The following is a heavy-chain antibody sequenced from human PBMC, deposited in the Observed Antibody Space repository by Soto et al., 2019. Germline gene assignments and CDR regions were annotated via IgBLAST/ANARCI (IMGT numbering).Heavy chain of an antibody. CDR1: GFTLSSYW. CDR3: AIFDY. J-gene: IGHJ4*02. CDR2: IKQDGSEK. Sequence: EVQLVESGGGLVQPGGALRLSCAASGFTLSSYWMSWVRQAPGKGLEWVANIKQDGSEKYYVDSAKGRFTISRDNAKNSLYLQMNSLRAEDTPVYCCAIFDYWGQGTLVTVSS. V-gene: IGHV3-7*01.